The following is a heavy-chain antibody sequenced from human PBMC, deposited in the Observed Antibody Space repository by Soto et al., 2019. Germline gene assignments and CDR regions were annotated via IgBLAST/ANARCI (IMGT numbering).Heavy chain of an antibody. CDR1: GGTFSSYA. J-gene: IGHJ6*02. V-gene: IGHV1-69*01. D-gene: IGHD2-15*01. Sequence: QVQLVQSGAEVKKPGSSVKVSCKASGGTFSSYAISWVRQAPGQGLEWMGGIIPIFGTANYSQKFQGRVTITADESTSTAYMELSILRSADTAVYYCARAVCSGGSCALRNYYYYYGMDVWGQGTTVTVSS. CDR3: ARAVCSGGSCALRNYYYYYGMDV. CDR2: IIPIFGTA.